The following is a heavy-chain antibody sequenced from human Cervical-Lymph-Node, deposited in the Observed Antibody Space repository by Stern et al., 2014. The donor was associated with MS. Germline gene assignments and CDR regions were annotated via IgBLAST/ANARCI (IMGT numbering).Heavy chain of an antibody. Sequence: QVQLVQSGAEVKNPGASVKVSCKASGYTFTDYYMQWMRQAPGQGLEWMGWINPNNVGTTSAEKLQGGVPMPRESSTSTAYLELSRLRSDDTAIYYCARASTTANNYYDGVDVWGQGTTVTVTS. CDR2: INPNNVGT. V-gene: IGHV1-2*02. CDR1: GYTFTDYY. J-gene: IGHJ6*02. D-gene: IGHD1-1*01. CDR3: ARASTTANNYYDGVDV.